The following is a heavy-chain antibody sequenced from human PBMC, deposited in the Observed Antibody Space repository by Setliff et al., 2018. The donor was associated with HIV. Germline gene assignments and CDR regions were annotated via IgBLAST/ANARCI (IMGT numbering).Heavy chain of an antibody. V-gene: IGHV3-15*01. J-gene: IGHJ4*02. Sequence: SLRLSCAASGFTFTNAWMSWVRQVPGKGLEWVGRIKSKADGGTTDFAAPVKGRFNISRHDAKNTLYLQMNSLRTEDTSVYYCTAHDYSNYFDHWGQGTLVTVSS. CDR1: GFTFTNAW. CDR2: IKSKADGGTT. D-gene: IGHD4-4*01. CDR3: TAHDYSNYFDH.